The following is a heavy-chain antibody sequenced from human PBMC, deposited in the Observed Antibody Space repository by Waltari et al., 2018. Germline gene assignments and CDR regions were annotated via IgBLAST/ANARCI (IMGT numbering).Heavy chain of an antibody. CDR2: IYPGGSDT. J-gene: IGHJ1*01. D-gene: IGHD6-13*01. V-gene: IGHV5-51*03. Sequence: EVQLVQSGAEVKKPGESLKISCKGSGYSFTSYWIGWVRQMPGKGLEWMGIIYPGGSDTRYSPSFQGQVTISADKSNSTAYLQWDSLKASDTAMYYCAALSQLVNLYFQHWGQGTLVTVSS. CDR3: AALSQLVNLYFQH. CDR1: GYSFTSYW.